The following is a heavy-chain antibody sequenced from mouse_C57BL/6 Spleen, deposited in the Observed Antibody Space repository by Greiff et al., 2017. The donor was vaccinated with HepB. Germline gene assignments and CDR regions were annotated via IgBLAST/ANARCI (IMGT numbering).Heavy chain of an antibody. V-gene: IGHV5-6*01. CDR1: GFTFSSYG. CDR2: ISSGGSYT. D-gene: IGHD3-3*01. J-gene: IGHJ2*01. CDR3: ARGTDY. Sequence: EVQGVESGGDLVKPGGSLKLSCAASGFTFSSYGMSWVRQTPDKRLEWVATISSGGSYTYYPDSVKGRFTISRDNAKNTLYLQMSSLKSEDTAMYYCARGTDYWGQGTTLTVSS.